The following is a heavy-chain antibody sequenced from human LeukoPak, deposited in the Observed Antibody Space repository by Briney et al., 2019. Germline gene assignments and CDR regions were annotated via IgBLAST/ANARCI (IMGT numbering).Heavy chain of an antibody. CDR3: AKDGPTSSEYFQH. CDR2: ISGSGGST. J-gene: IGHJ1*01. V-gene: IGHV3-23*01. CDR1: GFTFSSYA. Sequence: GAPLRLSCAASGFTFSSYAMSWVRQAPGKGLEWVSTISGSGGSTYYADSVKGRFTISRDNSRNTLYLQMNSLRAEDTAVYYCAKDGPTSSEYFQHWGQGTLVTVSS.